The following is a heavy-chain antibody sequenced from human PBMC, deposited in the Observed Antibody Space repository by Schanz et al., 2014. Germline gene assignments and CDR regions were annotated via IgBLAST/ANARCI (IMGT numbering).Heavy chain of an antibody. CDR3: ARDEGRDGYNLAFDV. CDR1: GFTLSFYT. J-gene: IGHJ3*01. CDR2: ISDSGGSK. D-gene: IGHD5-12*01. Sequence: EVQLVESGGGLVKPGGSLRLSCAASGFTLSFYTMNWVRRAPGKGLEWVSGISDSGGSKYYVDSVEGRFTISRDNSKNTLYLQMNNLRPEDTALYFCARDEGRDGYNLAFDVWGQGTLVTVSS. V-gene: IGHV3-23*04.